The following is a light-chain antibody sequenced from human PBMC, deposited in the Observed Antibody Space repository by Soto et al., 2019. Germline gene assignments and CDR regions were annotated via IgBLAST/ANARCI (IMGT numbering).Light chain of an antibody. CDR1: ESISSW. V-gene: IGKV1-5*03. Sequence: DIQMTQSPSTLSASGGDRVSITCRASESISSWLAWYQQKPGKAPKILINKASNLESGVPSRFSGSGSGTEFTLTISSLQPDDFATYYCPQYNTYPLTFGGGTKVEIK. CDR2: KAS. J-gene: IGKJ4*01. CDR3: PQYNTYPLT.